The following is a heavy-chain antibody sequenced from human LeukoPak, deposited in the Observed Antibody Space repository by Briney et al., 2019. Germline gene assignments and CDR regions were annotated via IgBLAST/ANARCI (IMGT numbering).Heavy chain of an antibody. CDR2: ISAYNGNT. J-gene: IGHJ6*03. CDR3: ARGVPAAYYYYMDV. V-gene: IGHV1-18*01. D-gene: IGHD2-2*01. CDR1: GYTFTSYG. Sequence: ASVKVSCEASGYTFTSYGISWVRQAPGQGLEWMGWISAYNGNTNYAQKLQGRVTMTTDTSTSTAYMELRSLRSDDTAVYYCARGVPAAYYYYMDVWGKGTTVTVSS.